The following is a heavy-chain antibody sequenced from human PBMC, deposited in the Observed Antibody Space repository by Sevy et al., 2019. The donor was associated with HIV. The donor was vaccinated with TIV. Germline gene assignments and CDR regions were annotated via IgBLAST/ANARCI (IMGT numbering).Heavy chain of an antibody. V-gene: IGHV1-69*13. CDR2: IIPIFGTA. Sequence: ASVKVSCKASGGTFSSYAISWVRQAPGQGLEWMGGIIPIFGTANYAQTFQGRVTITADESTSTVYMELSSLRSEDTAVYYCARSGAARQGYYYYGMDVWGQGTTVTVSS. CDR3: ARSGAARQGYYYYGMDV. J-gene: IGHJ6*02. CDR1: GGTFSSYA. D-gene: IGHD6-6*01.